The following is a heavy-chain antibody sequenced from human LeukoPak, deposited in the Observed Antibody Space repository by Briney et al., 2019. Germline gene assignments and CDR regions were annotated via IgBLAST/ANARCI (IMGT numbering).Heavy chain of an antibody. CDR2: IYTSGST. D-gene: IGHD6-19*01. J-gene: IGHJ4*02. CDR3: ARSLISVAGTFDS. CDR1: GGSIISYY. Sequence: SETLSLTCTVSGGSIISYYWSWIRQPAGKGLEWIGRIYTSGSTNYNPSLKSRATMSVDTSKNQFSLRLSSVTAADTAVYYCARSLISVAGTFDSWGQGTLVTVSS. V-gene: IGHV4-4*07.